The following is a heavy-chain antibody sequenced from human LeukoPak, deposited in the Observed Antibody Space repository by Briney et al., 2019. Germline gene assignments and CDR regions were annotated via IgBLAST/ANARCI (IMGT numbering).Heavy chain of an antibody. J-gene: IGHJ6*02. CDR2: ISAYNGNT. CDR1: GYTFTGYY. V-gene: IGHV1-18*04. Sequence: ASVKVSCKASGYTFTGYYMHWVRQAPGQGLEWMGWISAYNGNTNYAQKLQGRVTMTTDTSTSTAYMELRSLRSDDTAVYYCARRPRITIFGVVIEDYYYYGMDVWGQGTTVTVSS. D-gene: IGHD3-3*01. CDR3: ARRPRITIFGVVIEDYYYYGMDV.